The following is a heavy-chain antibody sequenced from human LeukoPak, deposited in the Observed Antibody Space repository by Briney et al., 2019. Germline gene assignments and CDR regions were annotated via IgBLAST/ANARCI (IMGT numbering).Heavy chain of an antibody. CDR2: INPNGGGT. V-gene: IGHV1-2*02. CDR3: AREINNGWYGKAAFDY. Sequence: GASVKVSCKASGYTFTGYYIHWVRQAPGQGLEWMGWINPNGGGTNYAQNFQGRVTMTRDTSISTAYMELSRLRSDDTAIYYCAREINNGWYGKAAFDYWGQGTLVTVTS. J-gene: IGHJ4*02. D-gene: IGHD6-19*01. CDR1: GYTFTGYY.